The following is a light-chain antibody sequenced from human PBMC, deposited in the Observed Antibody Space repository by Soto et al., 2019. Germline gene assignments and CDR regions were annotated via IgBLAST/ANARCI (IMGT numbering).Light chain of an antibody. V-gene: IGKV3-15*01. CDR2: GAS. J-gene: IGKJ1*01. CDR1: QSVNNN. CDR3: QEYNTWPWT. Sequence: ETLMTQSPATLSVSPGERATLSCRASQSVNNNLAWYQQKLGQAPRVHIYGASTRATGIPARFTGSGSGTEFILTITSLQSEDSAVYYCQEYNTWPWTFGQGTKVDIK.